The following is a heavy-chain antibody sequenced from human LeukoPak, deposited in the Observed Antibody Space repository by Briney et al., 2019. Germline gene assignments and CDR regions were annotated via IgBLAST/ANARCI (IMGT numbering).Heavy chain of an antibody. V-gene: IGHV3-7*05. CDR1: GFTFSSYW. CDR2: IKQDGSEK. CDR3: ARDRRAQAGFRFDP. Sequence: GGSLRLSCAASGFTFSSYWMSWVRQAPGKGLEWVANIKQDGSEKYYVDSVKGRFTISRDNAKNSLYLQMNSLRAEDTAVYYCARDRRAQAGFRFDPWGQGTLVTVSS. J-gene: IGHJ5*02.